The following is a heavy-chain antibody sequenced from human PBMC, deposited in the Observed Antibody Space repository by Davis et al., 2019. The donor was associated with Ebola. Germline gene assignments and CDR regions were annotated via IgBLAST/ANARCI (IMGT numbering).Heavy chain of an antibody. D-gene: IGHD6-19*01. J-gene: IGHJ4*02. CDR2: IYDQST. CDR1: GITFSSYV. V-gene: IGHV3-53*05. Sequence: GESLKISCEASGITFSSYVMSWVRQAPGKGLEWVSVIYDQSTAYADSVRGRFIISRDKSNNTLYLEMNSLRVDDTAVYYCATTQWLREFDNWGQGTLVTVSS. CDR3: ATTQWLREFDN.